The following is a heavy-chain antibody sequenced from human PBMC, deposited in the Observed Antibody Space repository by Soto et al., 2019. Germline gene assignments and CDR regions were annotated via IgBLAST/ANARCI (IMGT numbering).Heavy chain of an antibody. CDR1: GGSISSGGYY. CDR2: IYYSGST. J-gene: IGHJ5*02. CDR3: ARDRGGRFDP. Sequence: SETLSLTCTVSGGSISSGGYYWSWIRQHPGKGLEWIGYIYYSGSTYYNPSLKSRVTISVDTSKNQFSLKLSSVTAAATAVYYCARDRGGRFDPCGQGTLGTVSS. D-gene: IGHD3-16*01. V-gene: IGHV4-31*03.